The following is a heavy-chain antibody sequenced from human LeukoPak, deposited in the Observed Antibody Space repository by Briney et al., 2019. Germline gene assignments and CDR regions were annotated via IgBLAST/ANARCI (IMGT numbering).Heavy chain of an antibody. V-gene: IGHV1-69*13. J-gene: IGHJ4*02. CDR1: GDTFRSYA. CDR3: AREISSGWYG. CDR2: IIPIFGTA. D-gene: IGHD6-19*01. Sequence: SVKVSCKASGDTFRSYAISWVRQGPGQGLEWMGGIIPIFGTANYAQKFQGRVTITADESTSTAYMELSSLRSEDRAVYYCAREISSGWYGWGQGTLVTVSS.